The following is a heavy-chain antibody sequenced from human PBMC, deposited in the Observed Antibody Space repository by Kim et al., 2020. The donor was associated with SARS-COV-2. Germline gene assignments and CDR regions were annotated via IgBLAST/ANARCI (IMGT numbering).Heavy chain of an antibody. CDR1: GYTFTGYY. CDR2: INPNSGGT. CDR3: ASRGPGCSSTSCRDDAFDI. D-gene: IGHD2-2*01. J-gene: IGHJ3*02. V-gene: IGHV1-2*02. Sequence: ASVKVSCKASGYTFTGYYMHWVRQAPGQGLKWMGWINPNSGGTNYAQKFQGRVTMTRDTSISTAYMELSRLRSDDTAVYYCASRGPGCSSTSCRDDAFDIWGQGTMVTVSS.